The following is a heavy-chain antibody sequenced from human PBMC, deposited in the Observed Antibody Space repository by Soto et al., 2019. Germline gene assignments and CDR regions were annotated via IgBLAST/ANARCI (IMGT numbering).Heavy chain of an antibody. CDR2: IYHSCGT. J-gene: IGHJ4*02. V-gene: IGHV4-59*07. Sequence: QVQLQESGPGLVAPSDTLSLTCSVSGGSIDDYYWSWIRQPPGKGLEWVAFIYHSCGTDYSPALHSRASLSMDTTKTQFAMRVTSVTASATAVYYCARVRVDADDLFYFDSWGEGTLVTVSS. CDR3: ARVRVDADDLFYFDS. D-gene: IGHD3-3*01. CDR1: GGSIDDYY.